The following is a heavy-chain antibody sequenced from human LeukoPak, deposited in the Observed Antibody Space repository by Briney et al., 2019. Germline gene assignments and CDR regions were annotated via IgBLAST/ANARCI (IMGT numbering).Heavy chain of an antibody. CDR3: ARSTLAPDAFDL. Sequence: GGSLRLSCAASGFTFSVYYLSWIRQAPGKGLEWISYISDTSTYTNYADSVKGRFTISRDNSHNSLYLQMNSLRAGDTAIYYCARSTLAPDAFDLWGQGTMVTVSS. J-gene: IGHJ3*01. V-gene: IGHV3-11*03. CDR1: GFTFSVYY. D-gene: IGHD1-1*01. CDR2: ISDTSTYT.